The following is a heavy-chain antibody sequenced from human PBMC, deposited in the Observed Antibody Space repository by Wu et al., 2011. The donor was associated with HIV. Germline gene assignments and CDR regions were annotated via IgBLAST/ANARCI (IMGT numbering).Heavy chain of an antibody. Sequence: VQLVQSGAEVKKPGSSVKVSCKASGGTFSSYAISWVRQAPGQGLEWMGGIIPIFGTANYAQKFQGRVTITTDESTSTAYMELSSLRSEDTAVYYCARDRAQGYCSGGSCLAEYYFDYWGQGTLVTVSS. CDR2: IIPIFGTA. V-gene: IGHV1-69*01. CDR3: ARDRAQGYCSGGSCLAEYYFDY. CDR1: GGTFSSYA. D-gene: IGHD2-15*01. J-gene: IGHJ4*02.